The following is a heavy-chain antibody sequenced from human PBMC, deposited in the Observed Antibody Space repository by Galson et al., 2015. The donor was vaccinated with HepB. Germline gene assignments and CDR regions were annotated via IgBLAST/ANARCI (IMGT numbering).Heavy chain of an antibody. CDR3: ERSGYSSGWYPWYFDL. J-gene: IGHJ2*01. V-gene: IGHV2-70*04. CDR2: IDWDDDK. CDR1: GFSLSTTEMR. Sequence: PALVKPTQTLTLTCTFSGFSLSTTEMRVSWIRQPPGKALEWLARIDWDDDKFYSTSLKTRLTISKDTSKNQVVLTMTNMGPVDTATYYCERSGYSSGWYPWYFDLWGRGTLVTVSS. D-gene: IGHD6-19*01.